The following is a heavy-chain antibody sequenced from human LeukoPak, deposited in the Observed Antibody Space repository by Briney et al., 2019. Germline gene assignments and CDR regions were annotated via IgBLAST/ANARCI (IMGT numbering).Heavy chain of an antibody. J-gene: IGHJ4*02. Sequence: PSETLSLTCAVSGGSISSGGYSWSWIRQPPGKGLEWIGYIYHSGSTYYNPSLKSRVTISVDTSKNQFSLKLTSVTAADTAMYFCARRPKSFDYWGQGTLVTVSS. CDR3: ARRPKSFDY. D-gene: IGHD6-6*01. CDR2: IYHSGST. V-gene: IGHV4-30-2*01. CDR1: GGSISSGGYS.